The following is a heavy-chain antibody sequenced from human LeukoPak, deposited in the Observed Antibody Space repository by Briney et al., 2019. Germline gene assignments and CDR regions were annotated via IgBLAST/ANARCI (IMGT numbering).Heavy chain of an antibody. Sequence: PGGSLRLSCVASGFTFSGYWMSWVRQAPGKGLEWVANINKDGSEKYYLDSVKGRFTISRDNAMDSLYLQMNSLRAEDTAVYYCARRYCSGGSCYSVDYWGQGTLVTVSS. CDR2: INKDGSEK. CDR1: GFTFSGYW. CDR3: ARRYCSGGSCYSVDY. V-gene: IGHV3-7*01. J-gene: IGHJ4*02. D-gene: IGHD2-15*01.